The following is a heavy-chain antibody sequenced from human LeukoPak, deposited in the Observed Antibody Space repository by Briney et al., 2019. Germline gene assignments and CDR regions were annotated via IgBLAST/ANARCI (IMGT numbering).Heavy chain of an antibody. J-gene: IGHJ4*02. V-gene: IGHV4-59*01. CDR1: GGSISSYY. D-gene: IGHD6-19*01. CDR2: ISYSGST. CDR3: ARDTGYSSGWRAYFDY. Sequence: SETLSLTCTVSGGSISSYYWSWIRQPPGKGLEWIGYISYSGSTNYNPSLRSRVTISVDTSKNQFSLKLSSVTAADTAVYYCARDTGYSSGWRAYFDYWGQGTLVTVSS.